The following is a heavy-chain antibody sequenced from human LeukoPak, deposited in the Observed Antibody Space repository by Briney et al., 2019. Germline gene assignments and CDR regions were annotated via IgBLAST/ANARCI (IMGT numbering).Heavy chain of an antibody. J-gene: IGHJ4*02. CDR3: AKSARTDSSDYFDF. CDR2: VSYDASNE. V-gene: IGHV3-30*18. D-gene: IGHD3-22*01. Sequence: PGGSLRLSCAASGFTFNNYGMHWVRQAPGKGLEWVAVVSYDASNEYYVDSVKGRFTISRDNSENTVHLQMNSLRAEDTAVYFCAKSARTDSSDYFDFWGQGTLATVSS. CDR1: GFTFNNYG.